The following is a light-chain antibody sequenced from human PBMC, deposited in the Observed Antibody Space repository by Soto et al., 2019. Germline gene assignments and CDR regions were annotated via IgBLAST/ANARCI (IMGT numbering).Light chain of an antibody. Sequence: EVVLTQFPATLSLSPGERAILSCRASQRGEKYLVWYQQRPGQAPRLLIYDTSNRATGIPARFSGSGSETDFTLTISSREPEDFAVYYCQQRKHWPPLTFGGGTKVELK. CDR2: DTS. CDR3: QQRKHWPPLT. J-gene: IGKJ4*01. V-gene: IGKV3-11*01. CDR1: QRGEKY.